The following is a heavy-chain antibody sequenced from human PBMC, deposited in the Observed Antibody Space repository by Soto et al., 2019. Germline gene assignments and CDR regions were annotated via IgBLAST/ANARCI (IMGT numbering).Heavy chain of an antibody. Sequence: GGSLRLSCAASGFTLSVNAMSWVRQAPGKGLEWVSSISGSGTSTSYADSVKGRFTISRDTSKSTLYLQMNSLRAEDTAVYYCVKLRWKWEMDNFDYWGQGTLVTVSS. J-gene: IGHJ4*02. V-gene: IGHV3-23*01. CDR2: ISGSGTST. CDR3: VKLRWKWEMDNFDY. CDR1: GFTLSVNA. D-gene: IGHD1-26*01.